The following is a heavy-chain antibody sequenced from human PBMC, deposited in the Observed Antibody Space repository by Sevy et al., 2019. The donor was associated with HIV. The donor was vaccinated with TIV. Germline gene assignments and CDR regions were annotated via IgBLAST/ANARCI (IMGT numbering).Heavy chain of an antibody. Sequence: SETLSLTCTVSGDSFSSYFWAWIRQPAGEGLEWIGRINTSGSTNYNPSLKSRVTMSVDTSKSQFSLIVTSLTAADTAIYFCARSNWVTATNGFSKSYYFDYWGQGSLVTVSS. CDR1: GDSFSSYF. V-gene: IGHV4-4*07. D-gene: IGHD7-27*01. CDR3: ARSNWVTATNGFSKSYYFDY. CDR2: INTSGST. J-gene: IGHJ4*02.